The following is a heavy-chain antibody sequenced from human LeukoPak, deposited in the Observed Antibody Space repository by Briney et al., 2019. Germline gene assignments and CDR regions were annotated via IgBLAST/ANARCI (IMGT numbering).Heavy chain of an antibody. Sequence: GGSLRLSCAASGFTFTTYAMSWVRQAPGKGLEWVSVIYSGGSTYYADSVKGRFTISRDNSKNTLYLQMNSLRAKDTAVYYCARGGPFFDYWGQGTLVTVSS. CDR1: GFTFTTYA. V-gene: IGHV3-66*01. J-gene: IGHJ4*02. CDR2: IYSGGST. CDR3: ARGGPFFDY.